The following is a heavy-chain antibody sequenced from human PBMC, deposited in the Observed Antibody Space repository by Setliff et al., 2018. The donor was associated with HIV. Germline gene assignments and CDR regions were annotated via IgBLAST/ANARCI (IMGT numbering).Heavy chain of an antibody. J-gene: IGHJ3*02. CDR1: GGSIRSSSSY. Sequence: SETLSLTCTVSGGSIRSSSSYWGWIRQPPGKGLEWIGIIYYSGSTYYKPSLKSRVTISVDTSKNQFSLKLTSVTASDTAIYYCARNDCGGGSCYGVDAFDIWGQGTMVTVSS. CDR2: IYYSGST. CDR3: ARNDCGGGSCYGVDAFDI. V-gene: IGHV4-39*07. D-gene: IGHD2-15*01.